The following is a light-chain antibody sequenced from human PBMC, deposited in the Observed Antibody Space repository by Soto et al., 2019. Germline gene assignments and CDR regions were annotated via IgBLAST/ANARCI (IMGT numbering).Light chain of an antibody. CDR2: EGN. J-gene: IGLJ7*01. V-gene: IGLV2-23*01. CDR3: CSYATGDSAV. Sequence: QSVLTQPASVSGSPGQSITISCTGTSSDVGSYNLVSWYQQHPGRAPKLMIFEGNKRPSGIPTRFSGSKSGNTASLTISVLQAEDEADYYCCSYATGDSAVFGGGTQLTVL. CDR1: SSDVGSYNL.